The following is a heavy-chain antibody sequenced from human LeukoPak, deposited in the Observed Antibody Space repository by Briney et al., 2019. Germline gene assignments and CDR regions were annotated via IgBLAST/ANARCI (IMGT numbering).Heavy chain of an antibody. CDR1: GGSISSSSYY. D-gene: IGHD3-10*01. CDR3: ARGSGLLWFGELSPWFDY. Sequence: SETLSLTCTVSGGSISSSSYYWGWIRQPPGKGLEWIGSIYYSGSTYYNPSLKSRVTISVDTSKNQFSLKLNSVTAADTAVYYCARGSGLLWFGELSPWFDYWGQGTLVTVSS. J-gene: IGHJ4*02. V-gene: IGHV4-39*07. CDR2: IYYSGST.